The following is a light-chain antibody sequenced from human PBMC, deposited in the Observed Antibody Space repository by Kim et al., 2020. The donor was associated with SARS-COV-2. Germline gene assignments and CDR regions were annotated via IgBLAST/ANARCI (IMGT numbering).Light chain of an antibody. V-gene: IGKV1-5*01. CDR1: QSISSW. J-gene: IGKJ1*01. CDR3: QQYSDYLWT. Sequence: DIQMTQSPSTLSASIGDRVTITCRASQSISSWLAWYQQRPGKAPKLLIYDASNLESGVPSRFSGSGSGTEFTLTITSLQPDDFATYYCQQYSDYLWTFGQGTKVDIK. CDR2: DAS.